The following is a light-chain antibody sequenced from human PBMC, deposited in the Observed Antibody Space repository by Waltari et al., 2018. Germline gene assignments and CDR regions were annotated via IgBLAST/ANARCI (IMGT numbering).Light chain of an antibody. CDR3: NSYAGSSSWV. J-gene: IGLJ3*02. Sequence: QSALTQPASVSGSPGQSITISCTGTSSDVGFYNYVSWYQQHPGKAPKLIIYDVSERPWGVSERFSGSKSGNPASLTISGLQAEDEADYYCNSYAGSSSWVFGGGTKLTVL. V-gene: IGLV2-14*01. CDR1: SSDVGFYNY. CDR2: DVS.